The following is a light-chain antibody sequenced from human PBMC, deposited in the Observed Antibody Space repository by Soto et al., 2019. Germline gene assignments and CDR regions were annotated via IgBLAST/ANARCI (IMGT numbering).Light chain of an antibody. CDR3: ATWDDNVKGPV. V-gene: IGLV1-44*01. Sequence: QSVLTQPPSASGPPGQRVTISCSGRASNIGSNFVSWYQVVPGTAPKLLIYTNSHRPSGVPDRSSGSRSGTSASLDISGLQSDDEADYFCATWDDNVKGPVFGGGTKLTVL. J-gene: IGLJ2*01. CDR1: ASNIGSNF. CDR2: TNS.